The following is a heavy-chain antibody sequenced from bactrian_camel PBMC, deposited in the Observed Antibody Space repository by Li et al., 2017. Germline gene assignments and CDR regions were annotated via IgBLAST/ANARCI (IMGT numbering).Heavy chain of an antibody. CDR3: ASDWVPPITLLAGGVQSFGD. J-gene: IGHJ4*01. CDR2: TIARDGST. D-gene: IGHD3*01. Sequence: HVQLVESGGGSVQAGGSLRLSCTASGCLYDDYCMSWFRQAPGKEREGVATIARDGSTNYEDAVKGRFTISKDAANYTLYLQLDSLSSDDTAMYYCASDWVPPITLLAGGVQSFGDRGQGTQVTVS. V-gene: IGHV3S1*01. CDR1: GCLYDDYC.